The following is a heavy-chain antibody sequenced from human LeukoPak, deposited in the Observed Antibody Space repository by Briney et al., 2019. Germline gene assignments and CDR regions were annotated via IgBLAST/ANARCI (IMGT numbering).Heavy chain of an antibody. CDR2: IKQDGSEK. D-gene: IGHD3-10*01. Sequence: GGSLRLSCAASGFTFSTYNMHWVRQAPGKGLEWVANIKQDGSEKYYVDSVKGRFTISRDNAKNSLYLQMNSLRAEDTAVYYCARSMVRGVLYYYYGMDVWGKGTTVTVSS. CDR3: ARSMVRGVLYYYYGMDV. CDR1: GFTFSTYN. J-gene: IGHJ6*04. V-gene: IGHV3-7*03.